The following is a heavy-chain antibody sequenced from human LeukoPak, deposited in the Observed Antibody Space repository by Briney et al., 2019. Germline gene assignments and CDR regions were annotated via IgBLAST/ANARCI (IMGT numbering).Heavy chain of an antibody. Sequence: ASVKVSCKASGYTFTNYGISWVRQAPGQGLEWMGWISAYNGNTNYAHQLQGRVTMTTDASTRTAYMELRSLRSDDTAVFYCARRETYYDILTGYLLDYWGQGTLVTVSS. CDR3: ARRETYYDILTGYLLDY. D-gene: IGHD3-9*01. J-gene: IGHJ4*02. CDR2: ISAYNGNT. CDR1: GYTFTNYG. V-gene: IGHV1-18*01.